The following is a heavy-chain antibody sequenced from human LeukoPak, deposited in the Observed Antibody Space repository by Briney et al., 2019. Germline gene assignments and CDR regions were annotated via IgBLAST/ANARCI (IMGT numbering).Heavy chain of an antibody. CDR1: GFTFSGHW. D-gene: IGHD3-10*01. Sequence: GGSLRLSCAAPGFTFSGHWMSWLRQAPGKGLEWVANIKQDGGEKNYVDSVKGRFTISRENAKNSLYLQMYSLRAEDTAVYYCARDRGFGQADVWGKGTTVTVSS. CDR2: IKQDGGEK. CDR3: ARDRGFGQADV. J-gene: IGHJ6*04. V-gene: IGHV3-7*01.